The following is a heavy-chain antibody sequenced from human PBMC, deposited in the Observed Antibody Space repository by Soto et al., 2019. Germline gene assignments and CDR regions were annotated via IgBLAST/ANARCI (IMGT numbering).Heavy chain of an antibody. CDR3: ARDRSSSEYYFDY. J-gene: IGHJ4*02. CDR2: INPNSGGT. V-gene: IGHV1-2*04. CDR1: GGTFSSYA. Sequence: ASVKVSCKASGGTFSSYAISWVRQAPGQGLEWMGWINPNSGGTNYAQKFQGWVTMTRDTSISTAYMELSRLRSDDTAVYYCARDRSSSEYYFDYWGQGTMVTVSS. D-gene: IGHD6-6*01.